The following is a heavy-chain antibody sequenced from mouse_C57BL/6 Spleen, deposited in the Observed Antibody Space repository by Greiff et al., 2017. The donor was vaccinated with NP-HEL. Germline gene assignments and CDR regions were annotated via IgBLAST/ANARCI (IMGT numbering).Heavy chain of an antibody. J-gene: IGHJ2*01. D-gene: IGHD1-1*01. Sequence: QVQLQQPGAELVKPGASVKLSCKASGYTFTSYWMHWVKQRPGQGLEWIGMIHPNSGSTNYNEKFKSKATLTVDKSSSTAYMQLSSLTSEDSAVYYCSRSIYYYGSTLYYFDYWGQGTTLTVSS. CDR3: SRSIYYYGSTLYYFDY. CDR1: GYTFTSYW. CDR2: IHPNSGST. V-gene: IGHV1-64*01.